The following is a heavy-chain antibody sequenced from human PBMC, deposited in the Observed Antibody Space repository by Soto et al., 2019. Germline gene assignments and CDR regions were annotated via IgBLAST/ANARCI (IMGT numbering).Heavy chain of an antibody. CDR3: ARDGRVVVAATLLARYYYGMDV. CDR1: GFTFSSYS. Sequence: GGSLRLSCAASGFTFSSYSMNWVRQAPGKGLEWVSYISSSSTIYYADSVKGRFTISRDNAKNSLYLQMNSLRDEDTAVYYCARDGRVVVAATLLARYYYGMDVWGQGTTVTVSS. D-gene: IGHD2-15*01. J-gene: IGHJ6*02. CDR2: ISSSSTI. V-gene: IGHV3-48*02.